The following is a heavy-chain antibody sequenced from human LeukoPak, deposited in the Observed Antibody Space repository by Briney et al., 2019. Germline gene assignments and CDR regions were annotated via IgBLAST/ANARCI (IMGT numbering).Heavy chain of an antibody. D-gene: IGHD5-18*01. V-gene: IGHV4-59*01. CDR3: ARLTAYSHGIFDY. Sequence: PSETLSLTCTVSGGSISSYSWSWIRQPPGKGLEWIGYIYYSGSTNYNPSLKSRVTISVDTSKNQFSLKLSSVTAADTAVYYCARLTAYSHGIFDYWGQRTLVTVSS. CDR1: GGSISSYS. J-gene: IGHJ4*02. CDR2: IYYSGST.